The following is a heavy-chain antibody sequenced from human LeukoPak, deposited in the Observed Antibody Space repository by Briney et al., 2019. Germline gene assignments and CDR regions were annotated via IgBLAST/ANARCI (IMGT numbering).Heavy chain of an antibody. CDR1: GFTVSSNY. D-gene: IGHD5-24*01. Sequence: GGSLRLSCAASGFTVSSNYMSWVRQAPGKGLEWVSVIYSGGSTYYADSVKGRFTISRDNSKNTLYLQMNSLRAEDTAVYYCAREQEAETFDYWGQGTLVTVSS. CDR3: AREQEAETFDY. CDR2: IYSGGST. V-gene: IGHV3-53*01. J-gene: IGHJ4*02.